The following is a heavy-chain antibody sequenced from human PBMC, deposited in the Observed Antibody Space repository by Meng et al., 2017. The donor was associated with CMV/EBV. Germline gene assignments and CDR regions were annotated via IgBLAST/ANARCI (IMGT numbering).Heavy chain of an antibody. CDR2: MYPRDSDI. D-gene: IGHD2-2*01. CDR3: ARPTVVGGRPRTFDY. V-gene: IGHV5-51*01. J-gene: IGHJ4*02. Sequence: GESLKISCKGSGYSFTSYWIGWVRQTPEKGLEWMGIMYPRDSDIRYSPSFQGQVTTSAVKSISTAYLQWSTLKASDTAIYYCARPTVVGGRPRTFDYWGQGTLVTVSS. CDR1: GYSFTSYW.